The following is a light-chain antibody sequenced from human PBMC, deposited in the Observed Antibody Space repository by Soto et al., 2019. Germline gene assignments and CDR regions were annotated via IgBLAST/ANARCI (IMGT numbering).Light chain of an antibody. J-gene: IGKJ2*01. CDR3: QQSYSTPYT. CDR1: QSISSY. Sequence: DIQMTQSPSSLSASVGDRVTITCRASQSISSYLNWYQQKPGKAPKLLIYAASSLQSRVPSRFSCSGSGTDFTLTISSLQPEDFATYYCQQSYSTPYTFGQGTKLEIK. V-gene: IGKV1-39*01. CDR2: AAS.